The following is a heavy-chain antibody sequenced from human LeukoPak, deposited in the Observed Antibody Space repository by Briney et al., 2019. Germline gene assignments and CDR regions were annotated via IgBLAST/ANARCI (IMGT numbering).Heavy chain of an antibody. CDR2: ISGDGTAR. Sequence: GGSLRLSCAASGSTSSSYWMHWVRQVPGKGLVWVSRISGDGTARNYADSVKGRFTISRDDAKNTVDLQMNSLRGEDTAVYYCVRGRGSYGWFDPWGQGTLVTVSS. V-gene: IGHV3-74*01. CDR1: GSTSSSYW. J-gene: IGHJ5*02. D-gene: IGHD3-10*01. CDR3: VRGRGSYGWFDP.